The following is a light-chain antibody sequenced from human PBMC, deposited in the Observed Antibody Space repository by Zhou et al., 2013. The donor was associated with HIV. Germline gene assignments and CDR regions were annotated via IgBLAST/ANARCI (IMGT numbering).Light chain of an antibody. CDR1: QDITNX. CDR2: DAY. Sequence: EIVLTQSPATLSLSPGERATLSCRASQDITNXLAWYQHKPGQAPRLIISDAYDRASGIPARFSGSGSGTDFTLTISRLEPEDFAVYYCQQYGSSLTFGPGTKVDIK. V-gene: IGKV3-11*01. J-gene: IGKJ3*01. CDR3: QQYGSSLT.